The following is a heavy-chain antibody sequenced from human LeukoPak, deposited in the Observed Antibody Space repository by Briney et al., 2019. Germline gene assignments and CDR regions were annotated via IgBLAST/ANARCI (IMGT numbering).Heavy chain of an antibody. V-gene: IGHV4-30-2*01. Sequence: SETLSLTCAVSGGSISSGGYSWSWIRQPPGKGLEWIGYIYHSGSTYYNPSLKSRVTISVDRSKNQFSLKLSSVTAADTAVYYCARGDRYDYWGQGTLVTVSS. CDR2: IYHSGST. CDR3: ARGDRYDY. CDR1: GGSISSGGYS. D-gene: IGHD3-16*02. J-gene: IGHJ4*02.